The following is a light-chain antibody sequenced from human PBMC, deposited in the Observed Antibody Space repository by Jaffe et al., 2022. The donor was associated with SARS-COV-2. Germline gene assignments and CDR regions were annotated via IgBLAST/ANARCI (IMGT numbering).Light chain of an antibody. J-gene: IGLJ1*01. CDR1: SSNIGSNT. CDR3: AAWDDSLNGHSV. Sequence: QSVLTQPPSASGTPGQRVTISCSGSSSNIGSNTVNWYQQLPGTAPKLLIYNNNQRPSGVPDRFSGSKSGTSASLAISGLQSEDEADYYCAAWDDSLNGHSVFGTGTKVTVL. CDR2: NNN. V-gene: IGLV1-44*01.